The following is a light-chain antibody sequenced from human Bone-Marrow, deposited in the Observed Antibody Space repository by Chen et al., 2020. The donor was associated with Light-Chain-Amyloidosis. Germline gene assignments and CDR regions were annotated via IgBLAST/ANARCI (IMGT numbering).Light chain of an antibody. Sequence: EIVLTQSPGTLSLSPGEGANLSCRASQTISSNYLTWYQQKFGQAPRLLIYGSSSRATGIPDRFTGGGSGTDFTLTIHRLEPEDFVMYYCQQYGTSPLTFGGGTKVEIK. V-gene: IGKV3-20*01. CDR1: QTISSNY. J-gene: IGKJ4*01. CDR3: QQYGTSPLT. CDR2: GSS.